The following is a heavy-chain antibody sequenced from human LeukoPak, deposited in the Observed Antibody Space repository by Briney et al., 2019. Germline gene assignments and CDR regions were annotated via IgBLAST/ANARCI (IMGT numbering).Heavy chain of an antibody. Sequence: GGSLRLSCVASGFTLSNYMMSWVRQAPGKGLEWVSAISGSAVGTFYSDSVRGRLTISRDSPRNTLYLQMNSLRVEDTAVYYCTKDPLDCWGQGTLVTVSS. J-gene: IGHJ4*02. V-gene: IGHV3-23*01. CDR2: ISGSAVGT. CDR1: GFTLSNYM. D-gene: IGHD2-21*01. CDR3: TKDPLDC.